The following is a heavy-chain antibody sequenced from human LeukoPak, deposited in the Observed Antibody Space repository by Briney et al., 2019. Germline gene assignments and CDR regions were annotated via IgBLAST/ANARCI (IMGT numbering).Heavy chain of an antibody. V-gene: IGHV4-30-4*01. Sequence: SQTLSLTCTVSGGSISRGDNYWSWIRQPPGKGLEWIGYIYYSGSTYYNPSLKSRVAISVDTSKNQFSLKLSSVTAADTAVYYCATANFDCSGGRCYSYYFDYWGQGTLVTVSS. CDR1: GGSISRGDNY. J-gene: IGHJ4*02. D-gene: IGHD2-15*01. CDR3: ATANFDCSGGRCYSYYFDY. CDR2: IYYSGST.